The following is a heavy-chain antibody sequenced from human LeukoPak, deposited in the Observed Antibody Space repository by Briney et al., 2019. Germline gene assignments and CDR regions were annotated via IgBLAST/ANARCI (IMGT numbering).Heavy chain of an antibody. CDR1: GYTFTSYG. V-gene: IGHV1-2*02. CDR3: ARETTVTTDNWFDP. D-gene: IGHD4-17*01. J-gene: IGHJ5*02. Sequence: ASVKVSCKASGYTFTSYGISWVRQAPGQGLEWMGWINPNSGGTNYAQKFQGRVTMTRDTSISTAYMELSRLRSDDTAVYYCARETTVTTDNWFDPWGQGTLVTVSS. CDR2: INPNSGGT.